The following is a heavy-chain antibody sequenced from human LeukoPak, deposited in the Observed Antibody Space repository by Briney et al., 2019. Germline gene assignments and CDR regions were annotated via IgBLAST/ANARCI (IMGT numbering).Heavy chain of an antibody. Sequence: PGGSLRLSCAASGFTFSTYSMNWVRQAPGKGLEWVSSITSDTTYIYYTDSVTGRFTISRDNAKNSPYLQMNSLRAEDTAVYYCAKIPQVATYTVPNFDFWGQGTLVTVSS. CDR3: AKIPQVATYTVPNFDF. V-gene: IGHV3-21*04. D-gene: IGHD3-16*01. CDR2: ITSDTTYI. J-gene: IGHJ4*02. CDR1: GFTFSTYS.